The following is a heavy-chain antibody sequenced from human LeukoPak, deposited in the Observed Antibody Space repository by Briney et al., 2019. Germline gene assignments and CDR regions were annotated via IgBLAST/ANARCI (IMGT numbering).Heavy chain of an antibody. J-gene: IGHJ5*02. CDR2: INHSGST. D-gene: IGHD6-13*01. CDR3: ARAYHSSWYLNWFDP. V-gene: IGHV4-34*01. CDR1: GGSFSGYY. Sequence: MTSETLSLTCAVYGGSFSGYYWSWIRQPPGKGLEWIGEINHSGSTNYNPSLESRVTISVDTSKNQFSLKLSSVTAADTAVYYCARAYHSSWYLNWFDPWGQGTLVTVSS.